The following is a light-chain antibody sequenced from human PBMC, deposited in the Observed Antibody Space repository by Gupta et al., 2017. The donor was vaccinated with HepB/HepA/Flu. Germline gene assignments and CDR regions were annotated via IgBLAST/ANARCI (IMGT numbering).Light chain of an antibody. Sequence: FVLTQSPATLSLSPGERATLSCRASQSVNSYLAWYQQKPGQAPRLLIYDASNRATGIPARFSGSGSGADFTLTISSLEPEDFAVYYCQQRWNWPLTFGGGTKVEIK. V-gene: IGKV3-11*01. CDR2: DAS. CDR3: QQRWNWPLT. J-gene: IGKJ4*01. CDR1: QSVNSY.